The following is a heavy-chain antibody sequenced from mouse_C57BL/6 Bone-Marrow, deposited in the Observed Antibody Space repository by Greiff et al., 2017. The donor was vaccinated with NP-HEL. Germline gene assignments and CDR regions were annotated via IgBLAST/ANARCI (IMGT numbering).Heavy chain of an antibody. Sequence: QVQLQQSGAELVRPGTSVKVSCKASGYAFTNYLIEWVKQRPGQGLEWIGVFNPGSGGTNYNEKFKGKATLTADKSSSTDYMQLSRLTSEDSAVYFCARGGIYYDDAWFAYWGQGTLVTVSA. CDR3: ARGGIYYDDAWFAY. V-gene: IGHV1-54*01. CDR2: FNPGSGGT. J-gene: IGHJ3*01. CDR1: GYAFTNYL. D-gene: IGHD2-4*01.